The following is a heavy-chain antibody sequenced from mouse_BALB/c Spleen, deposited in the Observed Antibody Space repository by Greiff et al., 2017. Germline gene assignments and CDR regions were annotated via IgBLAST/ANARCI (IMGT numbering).Heavy chain of an antibody. CDR1: GYAFTNSL. D-gene: IGHD1-1*01. CDR2: INPGRGGT. V-gene: IGHV1-54*01. CDR3: ARGYYGFDY. J-gene: IGHJ2*01. Sequence: VQLQQSGAALVRPGTSVTVSCKASGYAFTNSLLEWVKQRPGQGLEWIGVINPGRGGTNYTEKFKGKATLTADKSSRTAYMQLSSLTSDDAAVYFCARGYYGFDYWGQGTTLTVSS.